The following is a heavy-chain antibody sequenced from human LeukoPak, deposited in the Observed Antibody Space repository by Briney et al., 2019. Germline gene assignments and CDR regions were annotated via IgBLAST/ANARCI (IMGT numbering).Heavy chain of an antibody. CDR1: GFTFSSYG. CDR2: ISYDGSNK. Sequence: GGSLRLSCAASGFTFSSYGMHWVRQAPGKGLEWVAVISYDGSNKYYADSVKGRFTISRDNSKNTLYLQMNSLRAEDTAVYYCAKEDFYVWGSYRLLDYWGQGTLVTVSS. D-gene: IGHD3-16*02. J-gene: IGHJ4*02. CDR3: AKEDFYVWGSYRLLDY. V-gene: IGHV3-30*18.